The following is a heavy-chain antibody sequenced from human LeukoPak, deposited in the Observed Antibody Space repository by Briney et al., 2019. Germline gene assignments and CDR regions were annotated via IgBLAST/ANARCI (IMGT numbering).Heavy chain of an antibody. J-gene: IGHJ5*02. CDR3: ARGGSFLDYGHYATYSWFDP. D-gene: IGHD4-17*01. V-gene: IGHV4-34*01. CDR1: GGSFSGYY. CDR2: INHSGST. Sequence: SETLSLTCAVYGGSFSGYYWSWIRQPPGKGLEWIGEINHSGSTNYNPSLKSRVTISVDTSKNQFSLKPSSVTAADTAVYYCARGGSFLDYGHYATYSWFDPWGQGTLVTVSS.